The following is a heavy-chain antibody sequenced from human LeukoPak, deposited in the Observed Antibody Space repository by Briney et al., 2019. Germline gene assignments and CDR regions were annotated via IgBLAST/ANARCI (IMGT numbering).Heavy chain of an antibody. Sequence: QSGGSLRLSCAASGFTFSSYAMSWVRQAPGKGLEWVSAISGSGGSTYNADSVKGRFTISRDNSKNTLYLQMNSLRAEDTAVYYCAKPRNVVVEFDYWGQGTLVTVSS. CDR1: GFTFSSYA. CDR3: AKPRNVVVEFDY. D-gene: IGHD2-21*01. CDR2: ISGSGGST. J-gene: IGHJ4*02. V-gene: IGHV3-23*01.